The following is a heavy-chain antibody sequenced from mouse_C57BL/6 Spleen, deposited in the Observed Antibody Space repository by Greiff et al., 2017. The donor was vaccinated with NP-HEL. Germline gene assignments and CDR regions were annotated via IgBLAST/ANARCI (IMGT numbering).Heavy chain of an antibody. CDR2: IHPNSGST. CDR1: GYTFTSYW. V-gene: IGHV1-64*01. J-gene: IGHJ2*01. CDR3: ARKGLTGYYFDY. D-gene: IGHD4-1*01. Sequence: QVQLQQPGAELVKPGASVKLSCKASGYTFTSYWMPWVKQRPGQGLEWIGMIHPNSGSTNYNEKFKSKATLTVDKSSSTAYMQLSSLTSEDSAVYYCARKGLTGYYFDYWGQGTTLTVSS.